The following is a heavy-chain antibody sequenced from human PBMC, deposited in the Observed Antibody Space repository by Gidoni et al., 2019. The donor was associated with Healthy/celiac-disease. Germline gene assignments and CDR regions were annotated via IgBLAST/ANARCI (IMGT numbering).Heavy chain of an antibody. CDR2: ISYDGSNK. D-gene: IGHD3-22*01. CDR1: GFTCSSYD. CDR3: ARDDLYYYDSSGYPPGY. J-gene: IGHJ4*02. V-gene: IGHV3-30-3*01. Sequence: QVQLVESGGGVVQPGRSLRLSCAASGFTCSSYDMHWVRQAPGKGLEWVAVISYDGSNKYYADSVKGRFTISRDNSKNTLYLQMNSLRAEDTAVYYCARDDLYYYDSSGYPPGYWGQGTLVTVSS.